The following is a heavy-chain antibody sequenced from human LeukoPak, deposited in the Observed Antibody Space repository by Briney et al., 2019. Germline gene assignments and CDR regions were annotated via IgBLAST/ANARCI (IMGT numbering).Heavy chain of an antibody. CDR3: AKDATTYYYYYMDV. CDR1: GFTFSSYG. D-gene: IGHD1-1*01. CDR2: IRYDGSNK. J-gene: IGHJ6*03. V-gene: IGHV3-30*02. Sequence: GGSLSLSCAASGFTFSSYGMHWVRQAPGKGLEWVAFIRYDGSNKYYADSVRGRFTISRDNSKNTLYLQMNSLRAEDTAVYYCAKDATTYYYYYMDVWGKGTTVTVSS.